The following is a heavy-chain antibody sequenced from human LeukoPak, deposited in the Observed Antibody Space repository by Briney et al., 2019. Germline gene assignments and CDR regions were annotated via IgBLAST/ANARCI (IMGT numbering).Heavy chain of an antibody. CDR2: INSDGSTT. J-gene: IGHJ4*02. CDR1: GFTFSSYW. V-gene: IGHV3-74*01. D-gene: IGHD6-19*01. CDR3: ARGIGSGWYLD. Sequence: GGSLRLSYAASGFTFSSYWMHWVRQAPGKGLVWVSHINSDGSTTNYADSVKGRFTISRDNAKNTLYLQMNSLRAEDTAVYYCARGIGSGWYLDWGQGTLVTVSS.